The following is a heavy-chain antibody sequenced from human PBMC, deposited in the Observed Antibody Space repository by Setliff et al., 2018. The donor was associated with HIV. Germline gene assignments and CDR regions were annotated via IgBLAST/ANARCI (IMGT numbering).Heavy chain of an antibody. D-gene: IGHD3-22*01. V-gene: IGHV4-34*01. CDR1: GAPLNGFF. CDR3: ARLTTTYYYDSSAYYHPV. Sequence: PSETLSLTCAVYGAPLNGFFWSWVRQRPERGLEWIGEVNHSGTTNYNPSLKSRVTISVDTSKNQFSLRVKSVTAGGTGLYFCARLTTTYYYDSSAYYHPVWGQGTLVTVSS. J-gene: IGHJ4*02. CDR2: VNHSGTT.